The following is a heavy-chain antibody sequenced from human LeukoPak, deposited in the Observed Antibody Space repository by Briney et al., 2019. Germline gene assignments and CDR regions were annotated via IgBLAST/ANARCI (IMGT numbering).Heavy chain of an antibody. CDR2: IYYSGNT. J-gene: IGHJ4*02. CDR3: ARGRRELRYGPDY. D-gene: IGHD3-9*01. Sequence: SETLSLTCIVSGGSISTSAYYWGWIRQPPGEGLQWIGCIYYSGNTYYNSSLKSRVTISVDTSTSQFSLRLSSVTAADTAVYYCARGRRELRYGPDYWGQGTLVTVSS. V-gene: IGHV4-39*01. CDR1: GGSISTSAYY.